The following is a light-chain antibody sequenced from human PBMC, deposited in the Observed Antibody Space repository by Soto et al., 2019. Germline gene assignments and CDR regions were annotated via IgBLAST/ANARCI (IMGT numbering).Light chain of an antibody. V-gene: IGKV4-1*01. Sequence: DIGVTQSPDSLAVSLGERASSTCKTSQSLLSRSNNDNLLAWHQLRPGQPPKTLIYWASTRAPGVPDRFTGSGSGTEFTLTISGLQAEDVAIYYCEQHHTTPKTFGQGTKVDI. CDR1: QSLLSRSNNDNL. CDR3: EQHHTTPKT. J-gene: IGKJ1*01. CDR2: WAS.